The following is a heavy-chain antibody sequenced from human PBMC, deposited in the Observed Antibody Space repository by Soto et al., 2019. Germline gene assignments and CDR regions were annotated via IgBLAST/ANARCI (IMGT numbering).Heavy chain of an antibody. J-gene: IGHJ6*02. D-gene: IGHD2-2*01. CDR2: IFSNDEK. CDR3: ARIRGVVVPAGERYYYGMDV. V-gene: IGHV2-26*01. CDR1: GFSLSNASMG. Sequence: QVTLKESGPVLVKPTETLTLTCTVSGFSLSNASMGVSWIRQPPGKALEWLAHIFSNDEKSYSTSLKSRLTISKDTSKSQVVLTMTNMDPVDTATYYGARIRGVVVPAGERYYYGMDVWGQGTTVTVSS.